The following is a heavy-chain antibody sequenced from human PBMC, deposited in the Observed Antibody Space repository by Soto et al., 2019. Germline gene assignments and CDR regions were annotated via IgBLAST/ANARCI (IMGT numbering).Heavy chain of an antibody. V-gene: IGHV1-69*06. D-gene: IGHD6-6*01. Sequence: SVKVSCKASGGTFSSYAISWVRQAPGQGLEWMGGIIPIFGTANYAQKFQGRVTITADKSTSTAYMELSSLRSEDTAVYYCARDQQGTEYSSSCWGQGTMVTVYS. CDR1: GGTFSSYA. CDR3: ARDQQGTEYSSSC. CDR2: IIPIFGTA. J-gene: IGHJ4*02.